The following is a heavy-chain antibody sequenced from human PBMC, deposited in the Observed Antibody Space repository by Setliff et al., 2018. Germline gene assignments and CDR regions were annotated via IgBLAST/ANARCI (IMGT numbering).Heavy chain of an antibody. CDR1: GGSFDSDV. Sequence: ASVKVSCKASGGSFDSDVITWVRQAPGQGLEWMGRLIPILGKTNYAESFQGRVLITADRSTNTVQMQVSSLRSEDTAVYYCARELRSPFWHIDHWGQGTLVTVSS. CDR3: ARELRSPFWHIDH. J-gene: IGHJ4*02. CDR2: LIPILGKT. V-gene: IGHV1-69*13. D-gene: IGHD3-16*01.